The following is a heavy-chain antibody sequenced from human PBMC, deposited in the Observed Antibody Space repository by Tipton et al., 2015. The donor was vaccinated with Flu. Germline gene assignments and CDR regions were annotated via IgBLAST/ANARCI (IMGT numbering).Heavy chain of an antibody. V-gene: IGHV3-23*01. D-gene: IGHD3-9*01. CDR3: AKLNSLGHYVILTGYYVGYYYFEY. CDR2: VSGNGAAT. Sequence: SLRLSCAGSGFTFSSDALSWVRQAPGKGLEWVSAVSGNGAATYFADSVKGRFTISRDNSRNTVYLEMNSLRAEDTAVYYCAKLNSLGHYVILTGYYVGYYYFEYWGQGTLVTVAS. J-gene: IGHJ4*02. CDR1: GFTFSSDA.